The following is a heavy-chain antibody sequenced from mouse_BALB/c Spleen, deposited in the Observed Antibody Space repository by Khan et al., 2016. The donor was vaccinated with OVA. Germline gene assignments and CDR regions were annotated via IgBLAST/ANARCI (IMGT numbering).Heavy chain of an antibody. CDR1: GCSSTTNYA. CDR2: IRYSGST. CDR3: ARKDYYGYAVDY. Sequence: DVKLQESGPGLVKPSQSLSLTCTVTGCSSTTNYAWDWIRQFPGNKLEWMGYIRYSGSTSYNPSLKSRISITRDTSKNQFFLQLNSVNTEDKATYYRARKDYYGYAVDYWGQGTSVTVSS. J-gene: IGHJ4*01. D-gene: IGHD1-1*01. V-gene: IGHV3-2*02.